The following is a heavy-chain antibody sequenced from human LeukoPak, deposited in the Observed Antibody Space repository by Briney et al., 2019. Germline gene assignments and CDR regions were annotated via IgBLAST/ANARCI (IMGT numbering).Heavy chain of an antibody. CDR1: GFTFSSYA. J-gene: IGHJ4*02. CDR3: AKTIGVAATGY. Sequence: GGSLRLSCAASGFTFSSYAISWVRQAPGKGLEWVSGISGSGGNTYYADSVKGRFTISRDNSKNTLYLQMNSLRAEDTAVYYCAKTIGVAATGYWGQGTLVTVSS. D-gene: IGHD6-19*01. V-gene: IGHV3-23*01. CDR2: ISGSGGNT.